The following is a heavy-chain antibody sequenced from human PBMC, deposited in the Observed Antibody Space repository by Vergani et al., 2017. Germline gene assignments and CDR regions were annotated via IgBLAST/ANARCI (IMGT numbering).Heavy chain of an antibody. CDR3: ARVSGYPPAGYYYYYYYMDV. Sequence: QVQLQESGPGLVKPSETLSLTCTVSGGSISSYYWSWIRQPPGKGLEWIGYIYYSGSTNYIPSLKSRATISVDTSKNQFSLKLSSVTAADTAVYYCARVSGYPPAGYYYYYYYMDVWGKGTTVTVSS. V-gene: IGHV4-59*01. J-gene: IGHJ6*03. CDR2: IYYSGST. CDR1: GGSISSYY. D-gene: IGHD3-3*01.